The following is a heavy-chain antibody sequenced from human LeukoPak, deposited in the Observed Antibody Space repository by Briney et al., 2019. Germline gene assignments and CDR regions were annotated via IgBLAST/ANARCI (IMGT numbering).Heavy chain of an antibody. J-gene: IGHJ4*02. CDR1: GYTFTSNY. V-gene: IGHV1-46*01. Sequence: ASVKVSCKASGYTFTSNYVHWVRQAPGQGLEWVGMIYPRDGSTSYAQKFQGRVIVSRDTSTSTVHMELSGLRSEDTAVFYCARDQYDTWSRRGNFDSWGQGTLVIVSS. CDR2: IYPRDGST. CDR3: ARDQYDTWSRRGNFDS. D-gene: IGHD3-3*01.